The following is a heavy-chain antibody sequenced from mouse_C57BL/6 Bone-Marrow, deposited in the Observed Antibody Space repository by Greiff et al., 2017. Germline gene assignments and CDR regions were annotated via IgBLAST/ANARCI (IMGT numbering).Heavy chain of an antibody. J-gene: IGHJ3*01. CDR2: IWWDDDK. V-gene: IGHV8-8*01. Sequence: QVTLKESGPGILQPSQTLSLACSFSGFSLSTFGMGVGWIRQPSGKGPEWLAHIWWDDDKYYNPALKSRLTISKDTSKNQNGRCRKKKASLPEETVTVVPVPQTSEVATTVGRNGAYWGQGTLVTVSA. CDR1: GFSLSTFGMG. D-gene: IGHD1-1*01. CDR3: VPVPQTSEVATTVGRNGAY.